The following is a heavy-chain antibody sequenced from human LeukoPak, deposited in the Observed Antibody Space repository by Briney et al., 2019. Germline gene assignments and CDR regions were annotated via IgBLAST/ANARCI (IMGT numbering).Heavy chain of an antibody. Sequence: PSQTLSLTCTVSGGSISSGGYYWSWIRQHPGKGLEWIGYIYYSGSTYYIPSLKSRVTISVDTSKNQFSLKLSSVTAADTAVYYCARATSNYYDSSGYYSFDYWGQGTLVTVSS. CDR1: GGSISSGGYY. J-gene: IGHJ4*02. D-gene: IGHD3-22*01. V-gene: IGHV4-31*03. CDR2: IYYSGST. CDR3: ARATSNYYDSSGYYSFDY.